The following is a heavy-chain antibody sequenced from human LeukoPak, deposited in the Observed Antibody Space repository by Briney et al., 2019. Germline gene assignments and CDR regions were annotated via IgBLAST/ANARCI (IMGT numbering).Heavy chain of an antibody. CDR2: MNPNSGNT. J-gene: IGHJ5*02. CDR3: ARGYCSGGSCSNWFDP. D-gene: IGHD2-15*01. V-gene: IGHV1-8*03. CDR1: GYTFTGYY. Sequence: ASVKVSCKASGYTFTGYYIHWVRQAPGQGLEWMGWMNPNSGNTGYAQKFQGRVTITRNTSISTAYMELSSLRSEDTAVYYCARGYCSGGSCSNWFDPWGQGTLVTVSS.